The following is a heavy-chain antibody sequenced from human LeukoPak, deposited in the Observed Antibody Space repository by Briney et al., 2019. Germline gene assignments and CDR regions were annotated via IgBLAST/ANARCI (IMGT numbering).Heavy chain of an antibody. CDR3: VRATSAYDSGHMDG. CDR1: GVPSSSGGYS. V-gene: IGHV4-30-2*01. CDR2: TYHSGSP. Sequence: KTSETLSLTCAVSGVPSSSGGYSWNWVRQTPGKGLEWIGYTYHSGSPRYNPSLETRVSISADRSTNQFSLSLTSVTPADTATYYCVRATSAYDSGHMDGWLQGTTHAVPS. J-gene: IGHJ6*02. D-gene: IGHD5-12*01.